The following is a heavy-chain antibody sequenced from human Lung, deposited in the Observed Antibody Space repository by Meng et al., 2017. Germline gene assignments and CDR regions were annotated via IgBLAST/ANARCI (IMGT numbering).Heavy chain of an antibody. CDR3: ARGTPGRSYSDY. V-gene: IGHV1-18*01. CDR1: GYTSASYG. CDR2: FVSNADT. Sequence: QPHLLQSGAELKKPGASVWISCKASGYTSASYGISWFRQAPGQGLEWMGWFVSNADTYPAQKFQGRVTMTIDTHTSTDFMELRSLRFDDTAVYYCARGTPGRSYSDYWGQGTLVTVSS. D-gene: IGHD3-10*01. J-gene: IGHJ4*02.